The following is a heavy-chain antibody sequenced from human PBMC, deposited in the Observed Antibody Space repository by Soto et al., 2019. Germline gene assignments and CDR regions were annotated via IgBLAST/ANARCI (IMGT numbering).Heavy chain of an antibody. CDR1: GGSISSGGYS. D-gene: IGHD3-10*01. CDR2: IYHSGST. J-gene: IGHJ5*02. V-gene: IGHV4-30-2*01. Sequence: QLQLQESGSGLVKPSQTLSLTCAVSGGSISSGGYSWSWIRQPPGKGLEWIGYIYHSGSTYYNPSLKSRVTISVDRSKNQFSPKLSSVTAADTAVYYCARALDYYGSGSYYKRKVYNWFDPWGQGTLVTVSS. CDR3: ARALDYYGSGSYYKRKVYNWFDP.